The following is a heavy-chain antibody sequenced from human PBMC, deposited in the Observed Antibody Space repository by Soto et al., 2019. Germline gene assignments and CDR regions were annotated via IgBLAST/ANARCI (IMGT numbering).Heavy chain of an antibody. V-gene: IGHV4-31*01. J-gene: IGHJ4*02. Sequence: PSETLSLTCTVSGGSISSGGYYWSWIRQHPGKGLERIGYIYYSGSTYYNPSLKSLVTISVDPSKNQFSMKLSSVAAADTAAYSCARGAARCYDYWGQRTRVTVCS. D-gene: IGHD2-15*01. CDR1: GGSISSGGYY. CDR2: IYYSGST. CDR3: ARGAARCYDY.